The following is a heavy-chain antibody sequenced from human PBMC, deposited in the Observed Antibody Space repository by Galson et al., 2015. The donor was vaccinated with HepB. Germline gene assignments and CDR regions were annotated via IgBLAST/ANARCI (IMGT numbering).Heavy chain of an antibody. V-gene: IGHV3-30*03. D-gene: IGHD3-22*01. CDR2: ISYDGSNK. J-gene: IGHJ4*02. CDR1: GFTFSSYG. Sequence: SLRLSCAASGFTFSSYGMHWVRQAPGKGLEWVAVISYDGSNKYYADSVKGRFTISRDNSKNTLYLQMNSLRAEDTAVYYCATQKPQIVVVTSSYFDYWGQRTLVTVSS. CDR3: ATQKPQIVVVTSSYFDY.